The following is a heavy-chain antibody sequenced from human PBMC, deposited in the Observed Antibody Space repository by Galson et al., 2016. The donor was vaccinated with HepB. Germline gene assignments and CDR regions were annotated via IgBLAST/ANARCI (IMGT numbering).Heavy chain of an antibody. CDR2: IIPVFGTA. J-gene: IGHJ4*02. CDR3: AWGIDGYLDY. Sequence: SVKVSCKASGGTFSTYAISWVRQAPRQGLEWMGGIIPVFGTANYAQKFQGRVTITADKSTTTVYMELTSLRSEDTAVYYCAWGIDGYLDYWGQGTLVTVSS. V-gene: IGHV1-69*06. D-gene: IGHD3-16*01. CDR1: GGTFSTYA.